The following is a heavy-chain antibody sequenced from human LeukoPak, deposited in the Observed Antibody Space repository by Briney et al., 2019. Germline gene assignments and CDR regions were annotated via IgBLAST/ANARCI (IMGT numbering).Heavy chain of an antibody. V-gene: IGHV3-23*01. CDR3: AKRVDTAMEPDY. CDR2: ISGSGGST. CDR1: GFXFSAYS. D-gene: IGHD5-18*01. J-gene: IGHJ4*02. Sequence: GGSLRLSCGASGFXFSAYSITWVRQAPGKGLEWVSAISGSGGSTYYADSVKGRSTISRDNSKNTLYLQMNGLRAEDTAVYYCAKRVDTAMEPDYWGQGTLVTVSS.